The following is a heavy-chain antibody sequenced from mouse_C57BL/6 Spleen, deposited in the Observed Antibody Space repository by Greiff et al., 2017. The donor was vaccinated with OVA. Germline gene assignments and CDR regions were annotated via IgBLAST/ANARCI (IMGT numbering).Heavy chain of an antibody. CDR2: IYPGDGDT. J-gene: IGHJ3*01. V-gene: IGHV1-82*01. CDR3: AREGLRFAY. D-gene: IGHD2-4*01. Sequence: VQLQQSGPELVKPGASVKISCKASGYAFSSSWMNWVKQRPGKGLEWIGRIYPGDGDTNYNGKFKGKATLTADKSSSTAYMQLSSLTSEDSAVYFCAREGLRFAYWGQGTLVTVSA. CDR1: GYAFSSSW.